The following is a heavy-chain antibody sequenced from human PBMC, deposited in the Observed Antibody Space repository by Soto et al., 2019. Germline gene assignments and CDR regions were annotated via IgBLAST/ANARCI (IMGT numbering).Heavy chain of an antibody. CDR2: IWYDGSNK. V-gene: IGHV3-33*06. J-gene: IGHJ5*02. Sequence: QVQLVESGGGVVQPGRSLRLSCAASGFTFSSYGMHWVRQAPGKGLEWVVVIWYDGSNKYYADSVKGRFTISRDNSKNTVYLQMNSLRAEDTAVYYCAKGGGYYFNWFDPRGQGTLVTVSS. CDR1: GFTFSSYG. D-gene: IGHD3-22*01. CDR3: AKGGGYYFNWFDP.